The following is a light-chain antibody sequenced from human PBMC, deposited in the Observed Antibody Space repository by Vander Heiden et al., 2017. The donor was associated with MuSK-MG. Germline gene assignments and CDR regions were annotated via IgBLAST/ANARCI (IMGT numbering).Light chain of an antibody. CDR1: KLGDRH. V-gene: IGLV3-1*01. J-gene: IGLJ2*01. Sequence: SFALTQSPSASVSPGQTASITCSEDKLGDRHVCWYQQKADQSPVLVIYQDDKRPAGIPGRFSGSNSGDTATLTTGGTQAMDEDYYFCQAGNSGTMVFGGGTKLTVL. CDR2: QDD. CDR3: QAGNSGTMV.